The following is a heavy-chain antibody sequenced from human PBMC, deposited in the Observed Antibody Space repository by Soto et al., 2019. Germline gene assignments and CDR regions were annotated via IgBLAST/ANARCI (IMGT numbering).Heavy chain of an antibody. J-gene: IGHJ6*02. CDR3: ARDRGWLQSAYYYALDV. V-gene: IGHV3-48*03. Sequence: SLRRSCAASRVTFSNYEMNWVRQAPGKELEWLSYIDTSGTTIQYADSVKGRFTISRDNAKKSLYMQMNSLRADDTAVYYCARDRGWLQSAYYYALDVWGQGTTVTVS. CDR2: IDTSGTTI. D-gene: IGHD5-12*01. CDR1: RVTFSNYE.